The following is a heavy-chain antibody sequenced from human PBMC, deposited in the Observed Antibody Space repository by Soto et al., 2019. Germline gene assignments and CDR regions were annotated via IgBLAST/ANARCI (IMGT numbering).Heavy chain of an antibody. Sequence: QVQLVQSGAEVKKPGASVKVSCKASGYTFTSYAMHWVRQAPGQRLEWMGWINAGNGNTKYSQKFQGRVTITRDTSASTAYMELSSLRSEDTAVYYCARAYHDYGDYDPVDYWGQGTLVTVSS. CDR2: INAGNGNT. V-gene: IGHV1-3*01. CDR3: ARAYHDYGDYDPVDY. CDR1: GYTFTSYA. D-gene: IGHD4-17*01. J-gene: IGHJ4*02.